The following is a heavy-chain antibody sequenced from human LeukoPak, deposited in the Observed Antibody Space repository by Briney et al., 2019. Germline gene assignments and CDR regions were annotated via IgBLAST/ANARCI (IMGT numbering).Heavy chain of an antibody. CDR2: ISAYNGNT. CDR1: GYTFTSYG. V-gene: IGHV1-18*01. J-gene: IGHJ4*02. Sequence: ASVKVSCKASGYTFTSYGIIWVRQAPGQGLEWMGWISAYNGNTNYAQKLQGRVTMTTYTSTSTAYMELRSLRSDDTAVYHCARVHPYGGYRGYFEYWGQGTLVTVSS. D-gene: IGHD5-12*01. CDR3: ARVHPYGGYRGYFEY.